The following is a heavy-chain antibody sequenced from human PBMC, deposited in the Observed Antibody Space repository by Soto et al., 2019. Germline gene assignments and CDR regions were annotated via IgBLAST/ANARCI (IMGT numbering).Heavy chain of an antibody. J-gene: IGHJ6*02. D-gene: IGHD1-26*01. V-gene: IGHV1-8*01. CDR2: MNPNSGNT. CDR1: GYTFTSYD. Sequence: QVQLVQSGAEVKKPGASVKVSCKASGYTFTSYDINWVRQATGQGLEWMGWMNPNSGNTGYAQKFQGRVTMTRNTSISTAYMELSSLRSEDTAVYYCATTLWDTDYSYYGMDVWGQGTTVTVSS. CDR3: ATTLWDTDYSYYGMDV.